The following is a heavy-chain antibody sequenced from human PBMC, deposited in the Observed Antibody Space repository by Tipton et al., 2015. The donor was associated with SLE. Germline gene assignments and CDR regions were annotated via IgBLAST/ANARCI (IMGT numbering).Heavy chain of an antibody. J-gene: IGHJ4*02. Sequence: TLSLTCAVYGGSFGGNYWSWIRQPPGKGLEWIGEINHSGSTNYNPSLKSRVTISVDTSKNQFSLKLSSVTAADTAVYYCARARTSYFDYWGQGTLVTVSS. V-gene: IGHV4-34*01. CDR1: GGSFGGNY. CDR3: ARARTSYFDY. CDR2: INHSGST. D-gene: IGHD1-14*01.